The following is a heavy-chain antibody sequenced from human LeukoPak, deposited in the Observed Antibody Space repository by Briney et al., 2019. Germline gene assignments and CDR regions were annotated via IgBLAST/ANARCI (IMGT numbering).Heavy chain of an antibody. CDR3: ARVHGSGSYSVEYYFDY. V-gene: IGHV1-2*02. Sequence: ASVKVSCKASGYTFTGYYMHWVRQAPGQGLEWMGWFNPNSGGTNYAQKFQGRVTMTRDKSISTAYMELSRLRSDDTAVYYCARVHGSGSYSVEYYFDYWGQGTLVIVSS. CDR1: GYTFTGYY. D-gene: IGHD3-10*01. CDR2: FNPNSGGT. J-gene: IGHJ4*02.